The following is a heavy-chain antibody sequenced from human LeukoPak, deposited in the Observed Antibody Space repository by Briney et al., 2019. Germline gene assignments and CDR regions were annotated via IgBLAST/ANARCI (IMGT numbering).Heavy chain of an antibody. CDR2: INPSGSSA. CDR1: GYSFTSYY. CDR3: ARVAYYDFWSGYYMSDGWFDP. D-gene: IGHD3-3*01. V-gene: IGHV1-46*01. J-gene: IGHJ5*02. Sequence: GASVKVSCKASGYSFTSYYMHWVRQAPGQGLEWMGFINPSGSSAAYAQKFQGRLTMTRDMFTSTDYMELTSLTSDDTAVYYCARVAYYDFWSGYYMSDGWFDPWGQGTLVTVSS.